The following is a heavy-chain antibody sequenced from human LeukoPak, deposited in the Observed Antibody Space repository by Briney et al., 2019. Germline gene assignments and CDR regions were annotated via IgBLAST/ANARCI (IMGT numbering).Heavy chain of an antibody. V-gene: IGHV3-53*01. D-gene: IGHD3-3*01. Sequence: GGSLRLSCAASGFTVSSNYMSWVRQAPGKGLEWVSVIYSGGSTYYADSVKGRFTISRDNSKNTLYLQMNSLRAEDTAVYYCARDRYDFWSAYVGNFPDSWGQGTLVTVSS. J-gene: IGHJ5*01. CDR2: IYSGGST. CDR1: GFTVSSNY. CDR3: ARDRYDFWSAYVGNFPDS.